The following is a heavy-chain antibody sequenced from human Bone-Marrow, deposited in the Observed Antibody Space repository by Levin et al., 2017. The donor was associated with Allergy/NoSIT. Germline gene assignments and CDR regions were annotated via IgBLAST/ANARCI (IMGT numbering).Heavy chain of an antibody. V-gene: IGHV4-38-2*01. D-gene: IGHD3-9*01. Sequence: SETLSLTCAVSGYSISSGYYWGWIRQPPGKGLEWIGSIYHSGSTYYNPSLKSRVTISVDTSKNQFSLKLSSVTAADTAVYYCARRVPYYDILTGDPYYYYGMDVWGQGTTVTVSS. J-gene: IGHJ6*02. CDR1: GYSISSGYY. CDR3: ARRVPYYDILTGDPYYYYGMDV. CDR2: IYHSGST.